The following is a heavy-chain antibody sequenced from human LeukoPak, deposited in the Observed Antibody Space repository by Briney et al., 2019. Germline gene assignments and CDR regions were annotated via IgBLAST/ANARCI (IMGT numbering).Heavy chain of an antibody. CDR2: IRYDGSNR. CDR1: GFTFSSNG. CDR3: AKVGQMTITNLYFDY. Sequence: GGSLRLSCAASGFTFSSNGMNWVRQAPGKGLEWVAFIRYDGSNRYYADSVKGRFTISRDNSKNTLYLQMNSLRAEDTAVYYCAKVGQMTITNLYFDYWGQGTLVTVSS. V-gene: IGHV3-30*02. J-gene: IGHJ4*02. D-gene: IGHD1-14*01.